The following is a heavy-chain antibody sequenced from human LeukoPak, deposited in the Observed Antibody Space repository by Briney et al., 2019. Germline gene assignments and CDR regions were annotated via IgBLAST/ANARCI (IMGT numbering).Heavy chain of an antibody. Sequence: GGPLRLSCAASGFTFKYFDMSWLRQAPGRGVERISNIGSSGSTMYYTDSVKGRFTISRDNAKNSLYLQMNSLRADDTAVYHCARGVSITFFGVVIAMDVWGKGTTVTVSS. D-gene: IGHD3-3*01. J-gene: IGHJ6*04. CDR3: ARGVSITFFGVVIAMDV. CDR2: IGSSGSTM. V-gene: IGHV3-11*01. CDR1: GFTFKYFD.